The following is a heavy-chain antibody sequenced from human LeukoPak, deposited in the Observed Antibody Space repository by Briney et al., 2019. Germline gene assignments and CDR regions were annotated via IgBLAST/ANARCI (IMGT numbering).Heavy chain of an antibody. CDR3: ARILYSSNIDY. D-gene: IGHD6-19*01. CDR1: GGSISSSSYY. CDR2: IFYSGRT. Sequence: SETLSLTCTASGGSISSSSYYWGWIRQPPGKGRECIGSIFYSGRTYYNPSLKSRVTILVDTSKNQFSLKLSSVTAADTAVYYCARILYSSNIDYWGKGTLVTVSS. V-gene: IGHV4-39*07. J-gene: IGHJ4*02.